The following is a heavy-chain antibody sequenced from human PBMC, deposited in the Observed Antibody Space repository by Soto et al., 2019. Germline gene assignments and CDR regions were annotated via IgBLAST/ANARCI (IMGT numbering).Heavy chain of an antibody. CDR2: IYYSGST. V-gene: IGHV4-39*01. CDR3: ARFRGSRNWFDP. Sequence: SETLSLTCTVSGGSISSSSYYWGWIRQPPGKGLEWIGSIYYSGSTYYNPSLKSRVTISVDTSKNQFSLKLSSVTAADTAVYYGARFRGSRNWFDPWGQGTLVTVSS. J-gene: IGHJ5*02. D-gene: IGHD5-12*01. CDR1: GGSISSSSYY.